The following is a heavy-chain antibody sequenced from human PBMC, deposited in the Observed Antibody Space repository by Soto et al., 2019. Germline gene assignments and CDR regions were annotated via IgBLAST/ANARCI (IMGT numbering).Heavy chain of an antibody. CDR3: AREDSIIIPAVSDF. D-gene: IGHD2-2*01. CDR2: ISKSDYT. Sequence: LRLSCTVSGFAFNNYGINWVRQAPGKGLEWVSSISKSDYTYYSDSVKGRFTISRDNAKNSVSLQMNTLRVEDTAVYYCAREDSIIIPAVSDFWGQGTLVTV. CDR1: GFAFNNYG. V-gene: IGHV3-21*06. J-gene: IGHJ4*02.